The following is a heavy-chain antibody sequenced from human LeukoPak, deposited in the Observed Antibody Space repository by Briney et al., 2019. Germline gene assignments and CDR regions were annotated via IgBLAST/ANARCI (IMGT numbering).Heavy chain of an antibody. V-gene: IGHV4-59*08. CDR1: GGSISSYY. Sequence: SETLSLTCTVSGGSISSYYWSWIRQPPGKGLEWIGYIYYSGSTNYNPSLKSRVTISVDTSKNQFSLKLSSVTAADTAVYYCATSILGYCSSTSCALDYWGQGTLVTVSS. CDR2: IYYSGST. CDR3: ATSILGYCSSTSCALDY. D-gene: IGHD2-2*01. J-gene: IGHJ4*02.